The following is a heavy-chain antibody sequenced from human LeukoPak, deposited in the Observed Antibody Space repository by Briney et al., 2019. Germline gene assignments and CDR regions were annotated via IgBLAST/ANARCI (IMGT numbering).Heavy chain of an antibody. CDR1: GGTFSSYA. CDR2: IIPIFGTA. J-gene: IGHJ4*02. Sequence: SVKVSCKASGGTFSSYAISWVRQAPGQGLEWMGGIIPIFGTANYAQKFQGRVTITADESTSTAYMELSSLRSEDTAVYYCASDESNYYYYGSGTFDYWGQGTLVTVSS. CDR3: ASDESNYYYYGSGTFDY. D-gene: IGHD3-10*01. V-gene: IGHV1-69*01.